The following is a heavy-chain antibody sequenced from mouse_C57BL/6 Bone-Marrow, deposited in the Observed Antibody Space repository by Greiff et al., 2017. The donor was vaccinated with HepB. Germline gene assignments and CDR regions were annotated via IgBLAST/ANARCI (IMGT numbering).Heavy chain of an antibody. CDR3: ARQYGSSSLYYAMDY. D-gene: IGHD1-1*01. CDR1: GFTFSDYY. V-gene: IGHV5-12*01. CDR2: ISNGGGST. J-gene: IGHJ4*01. Sequence: EVMLVESGGGLVQPGGSLKLSCAASGFTFSDYYMYWVRQTPEKRLEWVAYISNGGGSTYYPDTVKGRFTISRDNAKNTLYLQMSRLKSEDTAMYYCARQYGSSSLYYAMDYWGQGTSVTVSS.